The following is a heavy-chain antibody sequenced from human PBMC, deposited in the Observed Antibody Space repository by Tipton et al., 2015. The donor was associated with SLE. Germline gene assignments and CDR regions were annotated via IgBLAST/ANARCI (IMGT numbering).Heavy chain of an antibody. CDR3: VGSTAGGFFDY. CDR2: INHSGST. J-gene: IGHJ4*02. D-gene: IGHD2-2*01. Sequence: TLSLTCAVYGGSFSGYYWSWIRQPPGKGLEWIGEINHSGSTNYNPSLKSRVTISVDTSKNQFSLKLGSVTAADTSVYYCVGSTAGGFFDYWGQGTLVTASS. CDR1: GGSFSGYY. V-gene: IGHV4-34*01.